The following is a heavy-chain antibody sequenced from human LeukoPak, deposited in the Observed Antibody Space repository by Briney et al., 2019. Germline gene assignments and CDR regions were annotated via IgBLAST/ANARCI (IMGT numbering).Heavy chain of an antibody. Sequence: EASVKVSCKASGYTFTSYCISWVRQAPGQGLEWMGWISAYNGNTNYAQKLQGRVTMTTDTSTSTAYMELRSLRSDDTAVYYCARDWGAAAGYYYGMDVWGKGTTVTVSS. V-gene: IGHV1-18*04. CDR1: GYTFTSYC. J-gene: IGHJ6*04. D-gene: IGHD6-13*01. CDR2: ISAYNGNT. CDR3: ARDWGAAAGYYYGMDV.